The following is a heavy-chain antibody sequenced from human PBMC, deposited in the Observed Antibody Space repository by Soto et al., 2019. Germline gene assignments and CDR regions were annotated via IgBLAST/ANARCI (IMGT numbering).Heavy chain of an antibody. J-gene: IGHJ5*02. Sequence: SSETLSLTCTVSGGSISNYQWSWIRQPAGKGLEWIGRIYTSGNTNYNPSLKSRVTMSLDTSKNQFSLKLTSVTAADTAVYYCAREAAGPTSNWFDPWGQGTLVTVSS. CDR1: GGSISNYQ. D-gene: IGHD6-25*01. V-gene: IGHV4-4*07. CDR3: AREAAGPTSNWFDP. CDR2: IYTSGNT.